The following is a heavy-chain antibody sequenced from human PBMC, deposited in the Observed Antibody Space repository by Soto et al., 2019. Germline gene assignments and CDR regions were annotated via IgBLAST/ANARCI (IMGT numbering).Heavy chain of an antibody. CDR2: IKSKTDGGTT. J-gene: IGHJ4*02. V-gene: IGHV3-15*01. CDR1: GITFTNAW. Sequence: SLRLSCAASGITFTNAWMSWVRQAPGKGLEWVGRIKSKTDGGTTDYAAPVKGRFTISRDDSKNMLFLQMNSLKSEDTAVYYCTTDPGDWPDYWGQGTLVTVSS. CDR3: TTDPGDWPDY. D-gene: IGHD7-27*01.